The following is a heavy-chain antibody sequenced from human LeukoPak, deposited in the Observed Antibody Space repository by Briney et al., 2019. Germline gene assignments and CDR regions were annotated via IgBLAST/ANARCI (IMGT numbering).Heavy chain of an antibody. CDR1: GFTFSSYG. V-gene: IGHV3-30*18. Sequence: PGGSLRLSCVASGFTFSSYGMHWVRQAPGKGLEWVAVISYDGSNKYYADSVKGRFTISRDNSKNTLYLQMNSLRAEDTAVYYCAKDEVWDIAAAGDFDYWGQGTLVTVSS. D-gene: IGHD6-13*01. J-gene: IGHJ4*02. CDR2: ISYDGSNK. CDR3: AKDEVWDIAAAGDFDY.